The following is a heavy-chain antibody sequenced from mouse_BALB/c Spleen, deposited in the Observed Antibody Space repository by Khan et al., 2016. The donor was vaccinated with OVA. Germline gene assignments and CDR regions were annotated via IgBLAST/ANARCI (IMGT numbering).Heavy chain of an antibody. CDR1: GFTFSDYY. Sequence: EVELVESGGGLVKPGGSLKLSCAASGFTFSDYYMYWVRQTPEKRLEWVATISDGGSYTYYPDSVNGRFTLSRDTAKNNLYLQMSSLKSEDTAMYYCAGAGYGGFAYWGQGTLVTVSA. D-gene: IGHD1-1*02. CDR2: ISDGGSYT. J-gene: IGHJ3*01. V-gene: IGHV5-4*02. CDR3: AGAGYGGFAY.